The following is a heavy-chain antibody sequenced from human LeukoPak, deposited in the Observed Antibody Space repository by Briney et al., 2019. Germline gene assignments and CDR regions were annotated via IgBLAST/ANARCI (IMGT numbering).Heavy chain of an antibody. V-gene: IGHV3-7*01. Sequence: GGSLRLSCAASGFTFSSYWMSWVRQAPGKGLEWVANIKQDGSEKYYVDSVKGRFTISRDNAKNSLYLQMNSLRAEDTAVYYCARVGGSSYVAWFDPWGQGTLVTVSS. CDR1: GFTFSSYW. J-gene: IGHJ5*02. CDR3: ARVGGSSYVAWFDP. D-gene: IGHD2-15*01. CDR2: IKQDGSEK.